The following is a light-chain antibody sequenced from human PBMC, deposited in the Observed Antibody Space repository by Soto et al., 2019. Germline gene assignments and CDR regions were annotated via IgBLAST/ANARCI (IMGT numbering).Light chain of an antibody. V-gene: IGKV1-39*01. J-gene: IGKJ5*01. CDR3: QQSYSTLSIT. Sequence: DIQMTQSPSSLSASVGDRVTITCRASESISRHLNWYQQKPGKAPKLLIYAASSLQNGVPSRFSGSGSGTDFALTISNLQPEDFATYYCQQSYSTLSITFGQGTRLEIK. CDR2: AAS. CDR1: ESISRH.